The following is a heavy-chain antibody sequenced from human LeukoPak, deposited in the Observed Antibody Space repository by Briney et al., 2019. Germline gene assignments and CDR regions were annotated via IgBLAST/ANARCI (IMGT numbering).Heavy chain of an antibody. Sequence: PSETLSLTCTVSGGSMSNSYYYWGWIRQPPGKGLEWIGSINYNGNTYYNPSLKSRVTISVDTSKKRFSLRLRSATAADTAVFYCARHFRRTSSSYYYDSYYLDVWGNGTTVTVSS. J-gene: IGHJ6*03. CDR3: ARHFRRTSSSYYYDSYYLDV. CDR2: INYNGNT. D-gene: IGHD6-6*01. V-gene: IGHV4-39*01. CDR1: GGSMSNSYYY.